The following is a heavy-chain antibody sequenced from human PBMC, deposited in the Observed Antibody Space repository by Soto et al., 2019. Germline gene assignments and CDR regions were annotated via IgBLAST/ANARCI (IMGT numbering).Heavy chain of an antibody. J-gene: IGHJ6*01. CDR1: GVSIRSYY. CDR3: ASPNIFKTGMDV. V-gene: IGHV4-4*07. CDR2: IYPSGCT. Sequence: SEPLSLTCTVSGVSIRSYYLSWIRQPAGKGLEWIGLIYPSGCTYYNPSLKSRVTISVDTSKNQFSLKLSSVTAADTAVYYCASPNIFKTGMDVWGQGKTVTVSS. D-gene: IGHD2-15*01.